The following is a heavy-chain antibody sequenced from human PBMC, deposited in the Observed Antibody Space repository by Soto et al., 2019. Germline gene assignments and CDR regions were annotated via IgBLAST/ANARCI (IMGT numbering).Heavy chain of an antibody. CDR1: GGSFSGYY. J-gene: IGHJ3*02. Sequence: SETLSLTCAVYGGSFSGYYWSWIRQPPGKGLEWIGYIYYSGSTNYNPSLKSRVTISVDTSKNQFSLKLSSVTAADTAVYYCARDYDGDDAFDIWGQGTMVTVSS. CDR2: IYYSGST. CDR3: ARDYDGDDAFDI. V-gene: IGHV4-59*01. D-gene: IGHD5-12*01.